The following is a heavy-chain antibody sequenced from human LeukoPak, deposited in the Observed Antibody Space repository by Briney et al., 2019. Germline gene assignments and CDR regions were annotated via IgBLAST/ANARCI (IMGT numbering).Heavy chain of an antibody. CDR3: ARSSSWIQPYFDH. CDR2: VNSDGSSK. D-gene: IGHD5-18*01. CDR1: GFTLSSYW. J-gene: IGHJ4*02. Sequence: GGSLRLSCAASGFTLSSYWMHWVRQVPGKGLVWVSRVNSDGSSKSYADSVKGRFTMSRDNAKNTLYLQMNSLRAEDTAVYYCARSSSWIQPYFDHWGQGTQVTVSS. V-gene: IGHV3-74*01.